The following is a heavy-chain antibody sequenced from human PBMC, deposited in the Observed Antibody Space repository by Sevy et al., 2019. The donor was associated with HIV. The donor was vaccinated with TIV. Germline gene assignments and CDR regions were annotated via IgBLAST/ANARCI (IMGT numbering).Heavy chain of an antibody. CDR3: AKDGVGATLRNYMDV. Sequence: GGSLRLSCAASGFTFSSYAMSWVRQAPGKGLEWVSAISGSGGSTYYADSVKGRFTISRDNSKNTLYLQMNSLRAEDTAVYYCAKDGVGATLRNYMDVWGKGTTVTVSS. J-gene: IGHJ6*03. CDR2: ISGSGGST. V-gene: IGHV3-23*01. CDR1: GFTFSSYA. D-gene: IGHD1-26*01.